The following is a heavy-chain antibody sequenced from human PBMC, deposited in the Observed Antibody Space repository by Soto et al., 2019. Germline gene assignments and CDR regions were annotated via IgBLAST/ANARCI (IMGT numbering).Heavy chain of an antibody. J-gene: IGHJ6*02. CDR1: GGTFSSYA. CDR3: ARAEIIVAGSPPQYSYAYSGMDA. V-gene: IGHV1-69*12. CDR2: IVPMFATT. D-gene: IGHD6-19*01. Sequence: QVQLVQSGAEVKKPGSSVQVSCKASGGTFSSYAFTWVRQAPGQGLEWMGGIVPMFATTSYAQQFQGRVKITADESPSTAYMEVSGLRSEYTAVYYCARAEIIVAGSPPQYSYAYSGMDAWGQGTTVTVSS.